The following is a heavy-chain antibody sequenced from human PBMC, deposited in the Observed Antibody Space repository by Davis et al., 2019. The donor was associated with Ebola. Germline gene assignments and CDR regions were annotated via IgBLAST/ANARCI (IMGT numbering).Heavy chain of an antibody. J-gene: IGHJ5*01. D-gene: IGHD3-10*01. CDR2: IWYDGSYQ. V-gene: IGHV3-33*01. Sequence: PGGSLRLSCAASGFTFSSYGMHWVRQAPGKGLEWVAVIWYDGSYQYYADSVKGRFTISRDNSKNTLYLQMNSLRAEDTAVYYCARDMKPPSWFRESHNWFDSWGQGTLVTVSS. CDR1: GFTFSSYG. CDR3: ARDMKPPSWFRESHNWFDS.